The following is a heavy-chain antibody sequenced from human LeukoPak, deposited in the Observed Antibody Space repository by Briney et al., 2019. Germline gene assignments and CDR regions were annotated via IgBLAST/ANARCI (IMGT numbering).Heavy chain of an antibody. CDR3: AKTGNNNEGSFDF. CDR1: GFTFSSYA. V-gene: IGHV3-23*01. CDR2: ISGSGAAT. J-gene: IGHJ4*02. Sequence: GGSLRLSCATSGFTFSSYAISWVRQAPGKGLEWVSAISGSGAATYYADSVKVRFTISRDNSKNTLYLQMNSLRAEDTAIYYCAKTGNNNEGSFDFWGQGTLVTVSS. D-gene: IGHD1/OR15-1a*01.